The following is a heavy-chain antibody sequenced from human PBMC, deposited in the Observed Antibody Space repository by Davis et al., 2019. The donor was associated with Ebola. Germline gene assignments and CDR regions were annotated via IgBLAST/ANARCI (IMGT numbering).Heavy chain of an antibody. Sequence: PGGSLRLSCAASGFTFSSYGMHWVRQAPGKGLEWVAVIWYDGSNKYYADSVKGRFTISRDNSKNTLYLQMNSLRAEDTAVYYCARDLVVVPAAIPDHWPMDVWGKGTTVTVSS. CDR1: GFTFSSYG. CDR3: ARDLVVVPAAIPDHWPMDV. J-gene: IGHJ6*03. D-gene: IGHD2-2*02. V-gene: IGHV3-33*01. CDR2: IWYDGSNK.